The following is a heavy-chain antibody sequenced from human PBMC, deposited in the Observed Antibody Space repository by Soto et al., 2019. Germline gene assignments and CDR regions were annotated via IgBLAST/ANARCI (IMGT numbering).Heavy chain of an antibody. V-gene: IGHV1-18*01. CDR3: ARGIELQYKKRLDAFDI. CDR1: GYTFTSYG. CDR2: ISAYNGNT. D-gene: IGHD1-7*01. Sequence: ASVKVSCKASGYTFTSYGISWVRQAPGQGLEWMGWISAYNGNTNYAQKLQGRVTMTTDTSTSTAYMELRSLRSDDTAVYYCARGIELQYKKRLDAFDIGGKGTMVTVSS. J-gene: IGHJ3*02.